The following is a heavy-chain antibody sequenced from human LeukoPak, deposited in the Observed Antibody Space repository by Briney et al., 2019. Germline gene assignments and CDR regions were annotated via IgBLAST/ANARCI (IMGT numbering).Heavy chain of an antibody. Sequence: GGSLRLSCAASGFTFDDYAMYWVRRAPGKGLAWVSGITWNSGSIGYADSVKGRFTISRDNAKNSLYLQMNSLRAEDTALYYCAKDMLGNSDAFDIWGQGTMVTVSS. V-gene: IGHV3-9*01. CDR1: GFTFDDYA. CDR3: AKDMLGNSDAFDI. CDR2: ITWNSGSI. D-gene: IGHD4-23*01. J-gene: IGHJ3*02.